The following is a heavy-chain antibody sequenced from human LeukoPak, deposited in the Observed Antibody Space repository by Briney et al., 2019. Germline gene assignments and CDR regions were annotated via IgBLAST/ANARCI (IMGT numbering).Heavy chain of an antibody. Sequence: GASVTVSCKASGYTFTSYGISWVRQAPGQGLEWMGWISAYNGNTNYAQKLQGRVTMNTDTSTSTTYMELRSLRSDDTAVYYCARIVGGNYRWFDLWGQGTLVTVSS. D-gene: IGHD4-11*01. V-gene: IGHV1-18*01. CDR3: ARIVGGNYRWFDL. CDR1: GYTFTSYG. J-gene: IGHJ5*02. CDR2: ISAYNGNT.